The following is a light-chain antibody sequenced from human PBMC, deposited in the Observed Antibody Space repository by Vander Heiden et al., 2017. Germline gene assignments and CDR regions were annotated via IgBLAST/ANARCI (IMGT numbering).Light chain of an antibody. J-gene: IGKJ3*01. V-gene: IGKV1-33*01. CDR1: QDISNY. CDR2: DAS. CDR3: QQYDNLHT. Sequence: DIQMTQSPSSLSVSVGDRVTITCQASQDISNYLNWYQQKPGKGPKPLIYDASKLETGGPSRFSGSGSGTDFTFTISSLQPEDIATYYCQQYDNLHTFGHGTKVDIK.